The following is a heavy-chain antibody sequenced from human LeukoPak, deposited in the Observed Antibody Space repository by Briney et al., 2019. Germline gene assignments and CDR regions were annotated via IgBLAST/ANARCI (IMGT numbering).Heavy chain of an antibody. D-gene: IGHD6-19*01. CDR2: ISSDGSPK. V-gene: IGHV3-33*06. Sequence: GGSLRLSCAAPGFTFSNYVMHWVRQAPGKGLEWVAIISSDGSPKSYADSVKGRFSISRDNSKNTLYLEMNSLRAEDTAVYYCAKDQLSRGWSYFDYWGQGTLVTVSS. J-gene: IGHJ4*02. CDR3: AKDQLSRGWSYFDY. CDR1: GFTFSNYV.